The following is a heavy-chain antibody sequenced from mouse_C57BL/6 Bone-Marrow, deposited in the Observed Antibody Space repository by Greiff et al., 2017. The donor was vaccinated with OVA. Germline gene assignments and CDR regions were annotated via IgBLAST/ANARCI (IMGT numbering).Heavy chain of an antibody. CDR2: IYPRSGNT. V-gene: IGHV1-81*01. CDR3: ARGNRYFDY. J-gene: IGHJ2*01. Sequence: LVESGAELARPGASVKLSCKASGYTFTSYGISWVKQRTGQGLEWIGEIYPRSGNTYYNEKFKGKATLTADKSSSTAYMELRSLTSEASAVYFCARGNRYFDYWGQGTTLTVSS. CDR1: GYTFTSYG. D-gene: IGHD2-1*01.